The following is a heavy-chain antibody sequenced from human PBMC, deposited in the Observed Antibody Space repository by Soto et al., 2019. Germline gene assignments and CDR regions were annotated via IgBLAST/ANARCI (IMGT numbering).Heavy chain of an antibody. CDR1: GFTFSYHA. D-gene: IGHD1-1*01. V-gene: IGHV3-30-3*01. CDR3: ARGTTTSAFSAMDV. Sequence: QGHLVESGGGVVPPGRSLRLSCSASGFTFSYHALNWVRQAPGKGLEWVAVISYDGDNKYIAESVKGRFTISRDNSKNTVSLQMNSLRTEDTAMYFCARGTTTSAFSAMDVWGQGTTVTVSS. J-gene: IGHJ6*02. CDR2: ISYDGDNK.